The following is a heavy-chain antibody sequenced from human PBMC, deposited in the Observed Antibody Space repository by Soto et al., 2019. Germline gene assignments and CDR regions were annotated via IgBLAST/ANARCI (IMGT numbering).Heavy chain of an antibody. Sequence: SETLSLTCAVYGGSFSGYYWSWIRQPPGKGLEWIGEINHSGSTNYNPSLKSRVTISVDTSKNQSSLKLSSVTAADTAVYYCARVEIPAANQNYYYYYMDVWGKGTTVTVSS. CDR3: ARVEIPAANQNYYYYYMDV. D-gene: IGHD2-2*01. CDR1: GGSFSGYY. J-gene: IGHJ6*03. V-gene: IGHV4-34*01. CDR2: INHSGST.